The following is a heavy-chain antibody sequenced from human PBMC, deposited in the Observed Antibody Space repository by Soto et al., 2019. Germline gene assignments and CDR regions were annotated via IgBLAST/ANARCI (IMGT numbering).Heavy chain of an antibody. D-gene: IGHD3-3*01. CDR3: AKDTEWSGGPNAAFDI. CDR1: GFTFDDYA. Sequence: VQLVESGGGLVQPGRSLRLSCAASGFTFDDYAMHWVRQAPGKGLEWVSGISWNSGSIGYADSVKGRFTISRDNAKNSLYLQMNSLRAEDTALYYCAKDTEWSGGPNAAFDIWGQGTMVTVSS. J-gene: IGHJ3*02. CDR2: ISWNSGSI. V-gene: IGHV3-9*01.